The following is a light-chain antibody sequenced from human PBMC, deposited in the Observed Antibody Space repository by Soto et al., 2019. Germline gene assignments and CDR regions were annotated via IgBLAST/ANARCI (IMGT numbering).Light chain of an antibody. J-gene: IGKJ1*01. CDR2: KAS. CDR3: QQYNTYSWT. CDR1: QSISSW. V-gene: IGKV1-5*03. Sequence: DIQMTQSPSTLSASVGDRVTITCRASQSISSWLAWYQQKPGKAPKLLIYKASSLEGGVPSRFSGSGSGTEFTLTISSLQPDDFATYDGQQYNTYSWTFGQGTKVEIK.